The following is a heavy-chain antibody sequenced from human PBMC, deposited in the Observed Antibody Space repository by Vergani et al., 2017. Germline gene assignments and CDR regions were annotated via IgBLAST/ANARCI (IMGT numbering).Heavy chain of an antibody. Sequence: QLQLQESGPGLVKPSETLSLTCTVSGGSISSSSYYWGWIRQPPGKGLEWIGSIYYSGSTYYNPFLKSRVTISVDTSKNQFSLKLSSVTAADTAVYYCARHADDYGDYGGFDPWGQGTLVTVSS. CDR3: ARHADDYGDYGGFDP. D-gene: IGHD4-17*01. CDR2: IYYSGST. V-gene: IGHV4-39*01. J-gene: IGHJ5*02. CDR1: GGSISSSSYY.